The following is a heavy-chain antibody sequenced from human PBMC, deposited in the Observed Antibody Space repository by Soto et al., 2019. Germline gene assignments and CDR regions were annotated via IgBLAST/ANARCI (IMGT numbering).Heavy chain of an antibody. V-gene: IGHV4-59*01. CDR3: TRGGSGYSSTWAAY. Sequence: QVQLQESGPGLVKPSETLSLTCSVSGDSIRSYYWSWFRQPPGKGLEWIGYISHSGSTKYNPSLESRVTMSMDTSRNQFSLRMTSVTSADTAFYYCTRGGSGYSSTWAAYWGQGTRVTVSS. D-gene: IGHD6-13*01. CDR1: GDSIRSYY. J-gene: IGHJ4*02. CDR2: ISHSGST.